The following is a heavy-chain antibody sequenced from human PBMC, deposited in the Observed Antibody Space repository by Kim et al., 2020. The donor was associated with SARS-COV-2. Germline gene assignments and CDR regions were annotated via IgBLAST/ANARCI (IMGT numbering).Heavy chain of an antibody. D-gene: IGHD6-19*01. V-gene: IGHV3-11*01. CDR1: GFTFSDYY. Sequence: GGSLRLSCAASGFTFSDYYMNWIRQAPGKGLEWVAYISSSGTTIYCADSVKGRFTISRDNGKNSVYLQMNSLRAEDTAMYYCARDLHSSGGKFSQFDYWGQGTLATVSS. CDR3: ARDLHSSGGKFSQFDY. J-gene: IGHJ4*02. CDR2: ISSSGTTI.